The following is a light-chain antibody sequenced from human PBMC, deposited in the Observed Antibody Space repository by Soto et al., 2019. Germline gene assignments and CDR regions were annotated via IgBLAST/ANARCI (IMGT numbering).Light chain of an antibody. Sequence: DIQMTQSPSSLSASVGDRVTITCQASQDISNYLNWYQQKPGKAPTLLIYDASTLDRGVPSRFSGTGSGTEFTLSIDSLQPDDFATYYCQQYHTSSITFGQGTRLEIK. V-gene: IGKV1-33*01. CDR2: DAS. CDR3: QQYHTSSIT. CDR1: QDISNY. J-gene: IGKJ5*01.